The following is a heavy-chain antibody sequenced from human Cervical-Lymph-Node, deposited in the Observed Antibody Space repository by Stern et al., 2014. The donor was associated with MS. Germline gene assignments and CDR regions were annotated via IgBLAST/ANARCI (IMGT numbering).Heavy chain of an antibody. CDR1: GYIFNNYC. CDR2: IYPDDSDT. CDR3: AKYVSEWYFDL. V-gene: IGHV5-51*01. Sequence: EVQLVESGAEVKKPGESVKISCTGSGYIFNNYCIAWVRQMPGQGLEWMGIIYPDDSDTRYRQSFQVQVSISVDKSINTAYLQWSSLKASDTAIYCCAKYVSEWYFDLWGRGTLVTVSS. D-gene: IGHD3-16*01. J-gene: IGHJ2*01.